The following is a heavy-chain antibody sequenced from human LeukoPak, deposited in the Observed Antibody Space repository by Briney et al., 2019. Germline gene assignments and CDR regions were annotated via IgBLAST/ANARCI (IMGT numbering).Heavy chain of an antibody. D-gene: IGHD3-10*01. CDR3: AKDRFYYGSGSPFDY. V-gene: IGHV3-30*18. CDR1: GFTFSSYS. CDR2: ISYDGSNK. Sequence: GGSLRLSSAASGFTFSSYSMHWVRQAPGKRLEWVAVISYDGSNKYYADSVKGRFTISRDNSKNTLYLQMNSLRAEDTAVYYCAKDRFYYGSGSPFDYWGQGTLVTVSS. J-gene: IGHJ4*02.